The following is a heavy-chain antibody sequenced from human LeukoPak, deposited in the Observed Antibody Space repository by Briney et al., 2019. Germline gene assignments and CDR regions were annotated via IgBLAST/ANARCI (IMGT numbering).Heavy chain of an antibody. V-gene: IGHV4-59*01. D-gene: IGHD3-22*01. CDR1: GGSISSYY. CDR2: IYYSGST. CDR3: ARAYYYDSSGYSFAFDI. J-gene: IGHJ3*02. Sequence: SETLSLTCTVSGGSISSYYWSWIRQPPGKGLEWIGYIYYSGSTSYNPSLKSRVTISVDASKNQFSLKLSSVTAADTAVYYCARAYYYDSSGYSFAFDIRGQGTMVTVSS.